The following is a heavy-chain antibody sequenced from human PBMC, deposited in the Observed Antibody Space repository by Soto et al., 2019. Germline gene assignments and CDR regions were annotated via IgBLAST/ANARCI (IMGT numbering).Heavy chain of an antibody. Sequence: ASVKVSCKASGYTFTSYGISWVRQAPGQGLEWMGWISAYNGNTNYAQKLQGRGSMTTDTSSNTAYMELRSLRSDDTAMYYCARGGYYDSSGSRNYHYYGMNVWGQGTTVTVSS. D-gene: IGHD3-22*01. V-gene: IGHV1-18*01. J-gene: IGHJ6*02. CDR1: GYTFTSYG. CDR2: ISAYNGNT. CDR3: ARGGYYDSSGSRNYHYYGMNV.